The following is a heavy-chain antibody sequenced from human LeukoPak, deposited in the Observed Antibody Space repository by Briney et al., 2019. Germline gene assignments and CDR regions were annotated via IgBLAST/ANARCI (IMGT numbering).Heavy chain of an antibody. CDR2: IYYSGST. Sequence: TSETLSLTCTVSGGSISSSSYYWGWIRQPPGKGLEWIGSIYYSGSTYYNPSLKSRVTISVDTSKNQFSLKLSSVTAADTAVYYCARGKIAVAVDFDYWGQGTLVTVSS. CDR3: ARGKIAVAVDFDY. CDR1: GGSISSSSYY. D-gene: IGHD6-19*01. J-gene: IGHJ4*02. V-gene: IGHV4-39*01.